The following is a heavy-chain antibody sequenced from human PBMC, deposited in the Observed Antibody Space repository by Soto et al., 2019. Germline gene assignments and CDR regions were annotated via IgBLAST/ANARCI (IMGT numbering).Heavy chain of an antibody. D-gene: IGHD2-2*01. CDR1: GFIFSNYG. CDR3: ARPRQPYYYYFGMDV. CDR2: ISDDGSNK. Sequence: QVQLVESGGGVVQRGRSLRLSCAVSGFIFSNYGMHWVRQAPGKGLEWVAVISDDGSNKYYADSVKGRFAISRDSPKNTLYLQMNSLRGEDTAVYYCARPRQPYYYYFGMDVWGQGTTVTVSS. V-gene: IGHV3-30*03. J-gene: IGHJ6*02.